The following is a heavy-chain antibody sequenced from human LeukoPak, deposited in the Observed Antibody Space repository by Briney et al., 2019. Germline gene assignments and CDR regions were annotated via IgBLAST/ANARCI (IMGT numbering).Heavy chain of an antibody. J-gene: IGHJ4*02. D-gene: IGHD6-6*01. Sequence: PGGSLLLSCAAPGFPFRSYAMSWVRQAPGKVLEWVSTFSSRGGLTYYADSVKGRFTISRDSSKNTLYLQMSRLRAEDTAVYYCAKDQVLYSSSSSYFDYWGQGTLVTVSS. V-gene: IGHV3-23*01. CDR2: FSSRGGLT. CDR1: GFPFRSYA. CDR3: AKDQVLYSSSSSYFDY.